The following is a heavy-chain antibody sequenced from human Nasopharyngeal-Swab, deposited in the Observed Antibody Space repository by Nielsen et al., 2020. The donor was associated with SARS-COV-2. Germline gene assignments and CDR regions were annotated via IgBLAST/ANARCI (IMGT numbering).Heavy chain of an antibody. D-gene: IGHD2-21*01. V-gene: IGHV3-74*01. CDR2: IDTYGSTT. Sequence: GESLKISCAASGFTFSRYWMHWVRQVPGKGLVWVSRIDTYGSTTDHADSVKGRFTISRDNAKNTLYLQMNNLRAEDTALYYCARDVAGADSAWGQGTLVTVSS. CDR3: ARDVAGADSA. J-gene: IGHJ5*02. CDR1: GFTFSRYW.